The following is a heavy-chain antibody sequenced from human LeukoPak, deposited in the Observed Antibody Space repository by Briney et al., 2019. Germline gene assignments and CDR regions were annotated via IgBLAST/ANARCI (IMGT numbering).Heavy chain of an antibody. CDR1: GFTFEDHG. CDR2: INWNGGST. V-gene: IGHV3-20*04. CDR3: AGGDRNGWYFYY. Sequence: GGSLRLFCAASGFTFEDHGMSWVRQAPGKGLEWVSGINWNGGSTGYADSVKGRFTISRGNAKNSLYLQMSSLRAEDTALYFCAGGDRNGWYFYYWGQGTLVTVSS. D-gene: IGHD6-19*01. J-gene: IGHJ4*02.